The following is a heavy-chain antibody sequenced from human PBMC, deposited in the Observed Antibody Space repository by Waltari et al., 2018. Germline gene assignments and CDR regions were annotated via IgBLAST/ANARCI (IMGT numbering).Heavy chain of an antibody. CDR1: GGSIISYY. D-gene: IGHD3-10*01. Sequence: QVQLQESGPGLVKPSETLSLTCTFSGGSIISYYWSWIRQPAGKGLEWIGRIYPGATPYYNPSLQTRIMMSVDTSQNQFSLKLSSVTAADTAVYYCARIYGSGTFIYMDVWSKGTTVTVSS. V-gene: IGHV4-4*07. J-gene: IGHJ6*03. CDR3: ARIYGSGTFIYMDV. CDR2: IYPGATP.